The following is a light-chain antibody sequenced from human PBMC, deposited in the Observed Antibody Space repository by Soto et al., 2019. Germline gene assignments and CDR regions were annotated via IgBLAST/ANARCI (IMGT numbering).Light chain of an antibody. CDR2: DVS. CDR3: CSYAGSLWV. J-gene: IGLJ3*02. V-gene: IGLV2-11*01. Sequence: QSALTQPRSVSGSPGQSVTISCTGTSSDVGGHNYVSWYQQHPGKAPKLMIYDVSKRPSGVPDRFSGSKSGNTASLTISGLQPEDEADFYCCSYAGSLWVFGGGTKLTVL. CDR1: SSDVGGHNY.